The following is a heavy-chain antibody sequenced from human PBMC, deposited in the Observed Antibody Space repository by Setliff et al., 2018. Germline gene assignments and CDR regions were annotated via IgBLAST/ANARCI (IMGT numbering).Heavy chain of an antibody. CDR3: ANHNPARRALNGTPLDN. Sequence: PGGSLRLSCAASGFTFSTYSMSWVRQAPGKGLEWVTAISGDSVYIYYADSVKGRFTISRDNSQTTLYLQMRSLRAEDTAIYYCANHNPARRALNGTPLDNWGQGTLVTVSS. D-gene: IGHD3-9*01. CDR1: GFTFSTYS. V-gene: IGHV3-23*01. CDR2: ISGDSVYI. J-gene: IGHJ4*02.